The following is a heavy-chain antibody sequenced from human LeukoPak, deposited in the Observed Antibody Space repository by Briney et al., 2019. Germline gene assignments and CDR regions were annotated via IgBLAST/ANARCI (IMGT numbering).Heavy chain of an antibody. V-gene: IGHV3-30*03. CDR3: ARVGGITLALAPSPFPDYNYYYMDV. J-gene: IGHJ6*03. D-gene: IGHD3-10*01. CDR1: GFTFSSYG. Sequence: PGGSLRLSCAASGFTFSSYGMHWVRQAPGKGLEWVAVISYDGSNKYYADSVKGRFTISRDNSKNTLYLQMNSLRAEDTAVYYCARVGGITLALAPSPFPDYNYYYMDVWGKGTTVTVSS. CDR2: ISYDGSNK.